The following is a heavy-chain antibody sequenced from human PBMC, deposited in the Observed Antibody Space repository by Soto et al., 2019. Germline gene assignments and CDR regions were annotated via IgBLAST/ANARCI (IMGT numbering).Heavy chain of an antibody. Sequence: SETLSLTCTVSGGSISNYYWSWIRQPPGKGLEWIGYIYHSGSTYYNPSLKSRVTISVDRSKNQFSLKLSSVTAADTAVYYCASYGGNSPFDYWGQGTLVTAPQ. V-gene: IGHV4-59*12. CDR2: IYHSGST. CDR3: ASYGGNSPFDY. CDR1: GGSISNYY. D-gene: IGHD4-17*01. J-gene: IGHJ4*02.